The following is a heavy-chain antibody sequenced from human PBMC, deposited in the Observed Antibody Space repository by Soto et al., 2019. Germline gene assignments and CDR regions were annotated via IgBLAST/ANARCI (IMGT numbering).Heavy chain of an antibody. J-gene: IGHJ3*02. CDR3: ARIGTYYYDSDAFDI. CDR1: GGTFSSYT. D-gene: IGHD3-22*01. V-gene: IGHV1-69*02. CDR2: IIPILGIA. Sequence: QVQLVRSGAEVKKRGSSVKVSCKACGGTFSSYTISWVRQAPGQGLEWMGRIIPILGIANYAQKFQGRVTITADKSTSTAYMELSSLRSEDTAVYYCARIGTYYYDSDAFDIWGQGTMVTVSS.